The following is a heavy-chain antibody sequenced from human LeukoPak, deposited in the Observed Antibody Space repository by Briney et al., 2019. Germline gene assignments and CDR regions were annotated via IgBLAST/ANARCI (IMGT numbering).Heavy chain of an antibody. V-gene: IGHV1-2*04. Sequence: ASVKVSCKASGYTFTGYYMHWVRQAPGQGLEWMGWINPNSGGTNYAQKFQGWVTMTRDTSISTAYMELSRLRSDDTAVYYCARDRSGYGQDAFDIWGQGTMVTVSS. CDR3: ARDRSGYGQDAFDI. D-gene: IGHD5-12*01. J-gene: IGHJ3*02. CDR2: INPNSGGT. CDR1: GYTFTGYY.